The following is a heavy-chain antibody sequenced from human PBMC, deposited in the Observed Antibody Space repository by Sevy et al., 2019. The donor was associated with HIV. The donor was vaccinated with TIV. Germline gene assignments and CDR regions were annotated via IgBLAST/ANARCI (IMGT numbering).Heavy chain of an antibody. J-gene: IGHJ4*02. V-gene: IGHV6-1*01. CDR1: GESVSTYSAA. D-gene: IGHD3-10*01. CDR2: TYYKSKWYN. Sequence: SQTISLTCAISGESVSTYSAAWNWIRQSPSRGLEWLGRTYYKSKWYNVYALSVKSRISINPDTPKNQISLQLNSVTPEDTAVYYCARESRWFFFHFDYWGQGILVTVSS. CDR3: ARESRWFFFHFDY.